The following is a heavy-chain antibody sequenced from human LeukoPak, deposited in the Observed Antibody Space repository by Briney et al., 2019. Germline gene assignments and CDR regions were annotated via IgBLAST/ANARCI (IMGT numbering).Heavy chain of an antibody. CDR1: GGSFSGYY. CDR3: AREVGLLSN. V-gene: IGHV4-34*01. D-gene: IGHD2-15*01. CDR2: INHSGST. Sequence: SETLSLTCAVYGGSFSGYYWSWIRQPPGKGLEWIGEINHSGSTNYNPSLKSRVTISVDTSKNQFSLKLSSVTAADTAAYYCAREVGLLSNWGQGTLVTVSS. J-gene: IGHJ4*02.